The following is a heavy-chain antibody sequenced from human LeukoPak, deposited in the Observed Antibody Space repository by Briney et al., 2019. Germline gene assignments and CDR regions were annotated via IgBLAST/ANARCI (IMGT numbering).Heavy chain of an antibody. V-gene: IGHV3-30*03. J-gene: IGHJ4*02. CDR2: ISYDGSNT. CDR1: GFTFSGYG. CDR3: ARDQTAVTGVWGTIDY. Sequence: PGGSLRLSCTASGFTFSGYGMHWVRQAPGMGLEWVAIISYDGSNTFYGDSVKGRFTISRDNSKETLYLQMNSLRTEDTAVYYCARDQTAVTGVWGTIDYWGQGTLVTVSS. D-gene: IGHD2-8*02.